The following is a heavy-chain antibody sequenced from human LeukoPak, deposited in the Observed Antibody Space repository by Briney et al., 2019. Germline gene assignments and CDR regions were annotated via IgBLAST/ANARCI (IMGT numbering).Heavy chain of an antibody. J-gene: IGHJ4*02. CDR1: GFTFSSYS. V-gene: IGHV3-21*01. Sequence: GGSLRLSCAASGFTFSSYSMNWVRQAPGKGLEWVSSISSSSSYIYYADSVKGPFTISRDNAKNSLYLQMNSLRAEDTAVYYCARDRRSVTRNPSFDYWGQGTLVTVSS. D-gene: IGHD1-14*01. CDR2: ISSSSSYI. CDR3: ARDRRSVTRNPSFDY.